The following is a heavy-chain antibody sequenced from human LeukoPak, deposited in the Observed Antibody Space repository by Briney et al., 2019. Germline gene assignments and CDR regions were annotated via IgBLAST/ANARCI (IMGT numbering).Heavy chain of an antibody. Sequence: GGSLRLSCAASGFSFSNYAMNWVRQAPGKGLEWVSSISSSSSYIYYADSVKGRFTISRDNAKNSLYLQMNSLRAEDTAVYYCASRGSSSWHFPHWFAPWGQGTLVTVSS. CDR2: ISSSSSYI. J-gene: IGHJ5*02. D-gene: IGHD6-13*01. V-gene: IGHV3-21*01. CDR1: GFSFSNYA. CDR3: ASRGSSSWHFPHWFAP.